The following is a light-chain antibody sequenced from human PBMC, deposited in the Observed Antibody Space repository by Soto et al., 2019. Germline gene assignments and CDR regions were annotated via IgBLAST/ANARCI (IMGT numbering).Light chain of an antibody. CDR3: QQYYSTPYT. CDR2: WAS. CDR1: PSVLSSSINNND. Sequence: DFVMTQTPDSLAVSLGERATINCKSSPSVLSSSINNNDLAWYQQKPGQPPKLLIYWASTRDSGVPDRFSGSGSGTDFTLTISRLQAEDVAVYYCQQYYSTPYTFGPGTKLEIK. V-gene: IGKV4-1*01. J-gene: IGKJ2*01.